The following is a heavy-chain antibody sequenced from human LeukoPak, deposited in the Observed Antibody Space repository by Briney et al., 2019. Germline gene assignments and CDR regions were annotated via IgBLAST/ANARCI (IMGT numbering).Heavy chain of an antibody. D-gene: IGHD2-2*01. CDR1: GFTLSSYA. V-gene: IGHV3-23*01. J-gene: IGHJ6*02. CDR2: ISGSGGST. CDR3: AKDMARSSTSFHYYGMDV. Sequence: GGSLRLSCAASGFTLSSYAMSWVRQAPGKGLEWVSAISGSGGSTYYADSVKGRFTISRDNSKNTLYLQMNSLRAEDTAVYYCAKDMARSSTSFHYYGMDVWGQGTTVTVSS.